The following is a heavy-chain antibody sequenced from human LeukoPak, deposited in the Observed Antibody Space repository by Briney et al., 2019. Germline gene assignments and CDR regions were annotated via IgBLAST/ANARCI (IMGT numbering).Heavy chain of an antibody. CDR2: IYYSGST. V-gene: IGHV4-59*01. J-gene: IGHJ3*02. CDR1: GGSISSYY. CDR3: ARDPSGSYYLSGAFDI. Sequence: SETLSLTCTVSGGSISSYYWSWIRQPPGKGLEWIGYIYYSGSTNYNPSLKSRVTISVDTSKNQISLKLSSVTAADTAVYYCARDPSGSYYLSGAFDIWGQGTMVTVSS. D-gene: IGHD1-26*01.